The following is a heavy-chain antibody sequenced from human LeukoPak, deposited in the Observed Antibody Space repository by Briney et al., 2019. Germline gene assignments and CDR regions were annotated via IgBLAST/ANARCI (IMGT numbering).Heavy chain of an antibody. J-gene: IGHJ2*01. CDR1: GRSISSYY. V-gene: IGHV4-59*08. D-gene: IGHD1-14*01. CDR2: IYYSGNT. Sequence: SETLSLTCTVSGRSISSYYWSWIRQPPGKGLEYIGYIYYSGNTNSNPSLNSRVTISVDTSKNQFSLKLSSVTAADTAVYYCARRGSGASVEYYFDLWGRGTLVTVSS. CDR3: ARRGSGASVEYYFDL.